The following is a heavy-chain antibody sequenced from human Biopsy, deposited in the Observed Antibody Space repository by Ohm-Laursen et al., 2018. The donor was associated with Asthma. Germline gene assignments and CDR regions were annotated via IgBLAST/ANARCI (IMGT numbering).Heavy chain of an antibody. D-gene: IGHD2-2*01. CDR1: GYTFIHFA. CDR2: IIPIFGPT. J-gene: IGHJ4*02. V-gene: IGHV1-69*13. CDR3: ARGPEYVRSSGALDY. Sequence: SVKVSCKASGYTFIHFAIHWVRQAPGQGLEWMGRIIPIFGPTNYAQKFQGRVTISADDSTSTAYMELSSLSSEDTALYYCARGPEYVRSSGALDYWGQGTLVTVSS.